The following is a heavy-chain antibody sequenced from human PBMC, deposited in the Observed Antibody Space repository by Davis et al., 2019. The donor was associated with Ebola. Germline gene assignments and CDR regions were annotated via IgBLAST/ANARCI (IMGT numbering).Heavy chain of an antibody. CDR1: GGTFSSYT. J-gene: IGHJ5*02. CDR2: IIPILGIA. Sequence: SVKVSCKASGGTFSSYTISWVRQAPGQGLEWMGRIIPILGIANYAQKFQGRVTITADKSTSTAYMELSSLRSEDTAVYYCARAWDLVVAASYAWFDPWGQGTLVTVSS. D-gene: IGHD2-15*01. CDR3: ARAWDLVVAASYAWFDP. V-gene: IGHV1-69*02.